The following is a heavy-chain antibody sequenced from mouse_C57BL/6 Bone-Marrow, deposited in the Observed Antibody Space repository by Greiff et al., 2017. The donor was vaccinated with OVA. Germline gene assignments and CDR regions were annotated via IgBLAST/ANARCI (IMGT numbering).Heavy chain of an antibody. J-gene: IGHJ2*01. CDR2: IFPGSGST. CDR3: ARSFITTVVAKYFDY. Sequence: VQLQQSGPELVKPGASVKISCKASGYTFTDYYINWVKQRPGQGLEWIGWIFPGSGSTYYNEKFKGKATLTVDKSSSTAYMLLSSLTSEDSAVYFCARSFITTVVAKYFDYWGQGTTLTVSS. V-gene: IGHV1-75*01. D-gene: IGHD1-1*01. CDR1: GYTFTDYY.